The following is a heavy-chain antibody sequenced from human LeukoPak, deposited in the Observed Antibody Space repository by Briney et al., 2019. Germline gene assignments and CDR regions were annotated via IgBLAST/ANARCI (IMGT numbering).Heavy chain of an antibody. CDR1: GASISNTGYY. V-gene: IGHV4-39*01. CDR3: AGLLNGGASHWFDP. D-gene: IGHD7-27*01. CDR2: IYHGGST. Sequence: PSETLSLTCSVSGASISNTGYYWGWIRQPPGKGLEWIGNIYHGGSTYYSPSLKSRVTLSVDTSKNQFSLKLSSVTAADTAVYYCAGLLNGGASHWFDPWGQGTLVTVSS. J-gene: IGHJ5*02.